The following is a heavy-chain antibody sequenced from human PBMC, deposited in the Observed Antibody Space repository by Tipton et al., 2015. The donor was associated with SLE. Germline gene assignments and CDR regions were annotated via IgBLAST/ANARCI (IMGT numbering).Heavy chain of an antibody. CDR2: INHSGST. CDR3: ARNHGDLDY. J-gene: IGHJ4*02. CDR1: GGSFSGYY. Sequence: TLSLTCTVYGGSFSGYYWSWIRQPPGKGLEWIGEINHSGSTNYNPSLKSRVTISVDTSKNQFSLKLSSVTAADTAVYYCARNHGDLDYWGQGTLVTVSS. V-gene: IGHV4-34*01. D-gene: IGHD4-17*01.